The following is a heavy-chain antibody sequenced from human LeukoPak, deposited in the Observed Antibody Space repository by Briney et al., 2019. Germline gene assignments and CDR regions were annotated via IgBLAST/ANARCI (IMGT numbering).Heavy chain of an antibody. CDR2: ISSSSSTI. V-gene: IGHV3-48*01. CDR1: GFTFSSYS. D-gene: IGHD6-19*01. Sequence: HTGGSLRLSCAASGFTFSSYSMNWVRQAPGKGLEWVSYISSSSSTIYYADSMKGRFTISRDNAKNSLYLQMNSLRAEDTAVYYCAREYLSSGWPIDYWGQGTLVTVSS. J-gene: IGHJ4*02. CDR3: AREYLSSGWPIDY.